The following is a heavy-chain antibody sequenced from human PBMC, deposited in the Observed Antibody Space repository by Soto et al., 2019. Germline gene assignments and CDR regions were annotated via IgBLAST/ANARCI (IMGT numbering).Heavy chain of an antibody. V-gene: IGHV1-8*01. D-gene: IGHD5-12*01. CDR1: GYTFTISD. CDR3: ARRLGYNRFDY. J-gene: IGHJ4*02. Sequence: ASVKVSCKASGYTFTISDINWVRQATGQGLEWMGWMNPNSGNTGYAQKFQGRVTMTRSTSISTAYMELSSLRSEDTAVYYCARRLGYNRFDYWGQGTLVTVSS. CDR2: MNPNSGNT.